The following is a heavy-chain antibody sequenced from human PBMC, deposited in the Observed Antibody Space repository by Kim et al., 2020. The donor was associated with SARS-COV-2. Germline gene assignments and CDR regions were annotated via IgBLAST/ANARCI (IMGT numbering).Heavy chain of an antibody. CDR1: GFTFSSYA. Sequence: GGSLRLSCAASGFTFSSYAMHWVRQAPGKGLEWVAVISYDGSNKYYADSVKGRFTISRDNSKNTLYLQMNSLRAEDTAVYYCARANDPTYYYYYYGMDVWGQGTTVTVSS. V-gene: IGHV3-30*04. CDR3: ARANDPTYYYYYYGMDV. J-gene: IGHJ6*02. D-gene: IGHD1-1*01. CDR2: ISYDGSNK.